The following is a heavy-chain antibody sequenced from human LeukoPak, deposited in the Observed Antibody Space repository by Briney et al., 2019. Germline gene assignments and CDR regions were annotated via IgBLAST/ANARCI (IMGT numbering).Heavy chain of an antibody. D-gene: IGHD5-18*01. J-gene: IGHJ6*02. Sequence: SVKVSCKASGGTFSSYAISWVRQAPGQGLEWMGRIIPILGIANYAQKFQGRVTITADKPTSTAYMELSSLRSEDTAVYYCARAGGSYGPERNGMDVWGQGTTVTVSS. CDR2: IIPILGIA. V-gene: IGHV1-69*04. CDR1: GGTFSSYA. CDR3: ARAGGSYGPERNGMDV.